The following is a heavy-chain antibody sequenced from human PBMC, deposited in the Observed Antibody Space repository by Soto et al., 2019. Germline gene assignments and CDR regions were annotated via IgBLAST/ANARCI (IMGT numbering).Heavy chain of an antibody. D-gene: IGHD3-16*02. Sequence: GGSLRLSCKASGFSFSDYAMTWVRQAPGKGLEWVSVISGSGDNTFYADSVKGRFTISRDNSKNTLYLQMNSLRAEDTAVYYCARGRSLIAPFDYWGQGTLVTVSS. V-gene: IGHV3-23*01. CDR3: ARGRSLIAPFDY. CDR1: GFSFSDYA. CDR2: ISGSGDNT. J-gene: IGHJ4*02.